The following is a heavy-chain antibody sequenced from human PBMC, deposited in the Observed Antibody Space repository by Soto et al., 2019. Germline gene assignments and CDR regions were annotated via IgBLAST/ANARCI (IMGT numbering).Heavy chain of an antibody. CDR1: GFTFSSYA. V-gene: IGHV3-33*01. D-gene: IGHD4-17*01. Sequence: QVQLVESGGGVVQPGRSLRLSCAASGFTFSSYAMHWVRQAPGKGLEWVAVIWYDGLNKYYVDSVKGRFTISRDNSKNTLYLQMNSLRGEDTAVYYCARAFDYGGNSGIDYWGQGNLVTVSS. CDR2: IWYDGLNK. J-gene: IGHJ4*02. CDR3: ARAFDYGGNSGIDY.